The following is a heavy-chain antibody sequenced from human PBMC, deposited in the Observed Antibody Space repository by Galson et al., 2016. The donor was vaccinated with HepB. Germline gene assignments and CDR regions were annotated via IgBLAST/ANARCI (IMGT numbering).Heavy chain of an antibody. CDR3: HGETGVYTGRGYFHY. CDR2: IYWDDDR. J-gene: IGHJ4*02. D-gene: IGHD3-16*01. Sequence: PALVKPTQTLTLTCTLSGFSLSTSGVGVGWIRQPPGKALEWLALIYWDDDRRFRPSLKSRLTITRGTSKNQVVLEMTNMDPMDTATYYCHGETGVYTGRGYFHYCGQGALLTVSS. V-gene: IGHV2-5*02. CDR1: GFSLSTSGVG.